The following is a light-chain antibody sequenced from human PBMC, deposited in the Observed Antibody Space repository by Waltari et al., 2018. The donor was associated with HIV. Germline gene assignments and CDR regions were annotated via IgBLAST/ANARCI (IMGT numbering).Light chain of an antibody. J-gene: IGLJ1*01. CDR2: SDT. V-gene: IGLV1-44*01. CDR1: TSNNRSNA. CDR3: AAWDDSLIAHV. Sequence: QSVLTQPPSMSGTPGQRVTISCSGRTSNNRSNAFNWYQQLPGTAPILLIYSDTQRPSVVPDRVSGSKSGTSASLAISGLQSDDEADYYCAAWDDSLIAHVFGPGTKVTVL.